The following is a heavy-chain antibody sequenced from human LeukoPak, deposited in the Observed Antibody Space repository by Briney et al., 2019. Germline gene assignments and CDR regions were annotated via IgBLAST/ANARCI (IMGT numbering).Heavy chain of an antibody. CDR1: GGTFSSYA. D-gene: IGHD3-3*01. CDR2: IIPIFGTA. J-gene: IGHJ5*02. V-gene: IGHV1-69*01. Sequence: SVKVSCKASGGTFSSYAISWVRQAPGQGLEWMGGIIPIFGTANYAQKFQGRVTITADESTSTAYMELSSLRSEDTAVYYCAVYDFWSGYSNWFDPWGQGTLVTVSS. CDR3: AVYDFWSGYSNWFDP.